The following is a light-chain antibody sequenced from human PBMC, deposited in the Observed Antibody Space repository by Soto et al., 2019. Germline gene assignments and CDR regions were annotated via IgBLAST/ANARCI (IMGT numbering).Light chain of an antibody. Sequence: DIQMTQSPSSLSASVGDRVTITCRARQGISNYLAWYQQKPGKVPKLLIYAASTLQSGVPSRFSGSGSGTDFTLTISSLQPEDVATYYCQKYNNASTWTFGQGTKVEIK. V-gene: IGKV1-27*01. CDR1: QGISNY. CDR2: AAS. CDR3: QKYNNASTWT. J-gene: IGKJ1*01.